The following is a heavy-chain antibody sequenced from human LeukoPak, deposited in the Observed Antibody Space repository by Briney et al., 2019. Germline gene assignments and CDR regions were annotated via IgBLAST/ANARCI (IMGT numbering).Heavy chain of an antibody. J-gene: IGHJ4*02. V-gene: IGHV3-33*06. CDR3: AKTPDYGDYVGDY. CDR2: IWYDGSNK. Sequence: GGSLRLSCAASGFTFSSYAMSWVRQAPGKGLEWVAVIWYDGSNKYYADSVKGRFTISRDNSKNTLYLQMNSLRAEDTAVYYCAKTPDYGDYVGDYWGQGTLVTVSS. CDR1: GFTFSSYA. D-gene: IGHD4-17*01.